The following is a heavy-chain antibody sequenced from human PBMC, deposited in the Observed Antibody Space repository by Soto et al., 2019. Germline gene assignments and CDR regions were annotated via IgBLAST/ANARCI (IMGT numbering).Heavy chain of an antibody. Sequence: QVQLVQSGAEVKKPGSSVKVSCKASGGTFSSYAISWVRQAPGQGLEWMGGIIPIFGTANYAQKFQGRVTITADESTSTAYMELSSLRSEDPAVYYCAGLRSSEEWLLTTFDPWGQGTLVTVSS. CDR1: GGTFSSYA. CDR2: IIPIFGTA. D-gene: IGHD3-3*01. J-gene: IGHJ5*02. V-gene: IGHV1-69*01. CDR3: AGLRSSEEWLLTTFDP.